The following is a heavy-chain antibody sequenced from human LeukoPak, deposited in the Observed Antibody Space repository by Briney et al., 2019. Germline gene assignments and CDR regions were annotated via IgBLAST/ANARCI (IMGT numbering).Heavy chain of an antibody. CDR1: GGSFSGYY. V-gene: IGHV4-34*01. J-gene: IGHJ4*02. Sequence: SETLSLTCAVYGGSFSGYYWSWIRQPPGKGLEWIGEINHSGSTNYNPSLKSRVTISVDTSKNQFSLKLSSVTAADTAVYYCARGRGPTRALEKDNVVVPAEVGFDYWGQGTLVTVSS. CDR3: ARGRGPTRALEKDNVVVPAEVGFDY. D-gene: IGHD2-2*01. CDR2: INHSGST.